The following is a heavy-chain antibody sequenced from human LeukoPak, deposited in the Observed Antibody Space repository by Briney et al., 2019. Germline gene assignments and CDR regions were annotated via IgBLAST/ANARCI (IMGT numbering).Heavy chain of an antibody. Sequence: GALVKVSCKASGYTFTSYYMTWVRQTPGQGLEWMGWIRGYNAKTNYAQKFQGRVTMTIDTSTRTAYTELRSLRSDDTAIYCCTRTRDYFAATRYFDYWGQGTLVTVSS. CDR3: TRTRDYFAATRYFDY. J-gene: IGHJ4*02. CDR1: GYTFTSYY. D-gene: IGHD2-15*01. V-gene: IGHV1-18*01. CDR2: IRGYNAKT.